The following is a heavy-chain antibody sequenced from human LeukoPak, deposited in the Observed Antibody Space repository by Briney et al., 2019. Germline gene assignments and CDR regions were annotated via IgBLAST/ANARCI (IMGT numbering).Heavy chain of an antibody. CDR2: ISSSSSYI. V-gene: IGHV3-21*01. Sequence: VGSLRLSCAASGFTFSSYSMNWVRQAPGKGLEWVSSISSSSSYIYYADSVKGGFTISRDNAKNSLYLQMNSLRAEDTAVYYCARDPATVTTVFDYWGQGTLVTVSS. D-gene: IGHD4-17*01. CDR3: ARDPATVTTVFDY. CDR1: GFTFSSYS. J-gene: IGHJ4*02.